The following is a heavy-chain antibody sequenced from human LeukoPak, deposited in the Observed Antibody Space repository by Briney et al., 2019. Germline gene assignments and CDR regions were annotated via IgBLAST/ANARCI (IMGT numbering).Heavy chain of an antibody. CDR3: ARGYSGEWYVLGY. Sequence: SETLSLTCTVSGGSISSYYWNWIRKPPGKGLEWIGYIYYSGSTSYNPSLKSRVTMSVDTSKSQFSLKLRSVTAADTAVYYCARGYSGEWYVLGYWGQGTLTTVSS. CDR1: GGSISSYY. J-gene: IGHJ4*02. CDR2: IYYSGST. V-gene: IGHV4-59*01. D-gene: IGHD2-8*02.